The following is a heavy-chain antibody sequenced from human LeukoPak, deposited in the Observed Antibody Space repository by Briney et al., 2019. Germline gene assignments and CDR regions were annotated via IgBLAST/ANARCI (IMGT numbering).Heavy chain of an antibody. CDR1: RFTFSNFW. V-gene: IGHV3-7*01. CDR3: ARGHYYDFD. CDR2: INQDGSEK. J-gene: IGHJ4*02. D-gene: IGHD3-22*01. Sequence: GGSLRLPCAASRFTFSNFWMNWVRQAPGKGLEWVANINQDGSEKYYVDSVKGRFTISRDNAKNSLYLQMNNLRGEDTAVYYCARGHYYDFDWGQGTLVTVSS.